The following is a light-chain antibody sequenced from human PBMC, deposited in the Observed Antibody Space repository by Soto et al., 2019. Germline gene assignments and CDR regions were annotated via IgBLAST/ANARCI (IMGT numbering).Light chain of an antibody. J-gene: IGKJ4*01. CDR2: GAS. Sequence: EIVLTQSPGILSLSPGERATLSCRASQSVSSSYLAWYQQKPGQAPRLVIYGASSRATDIPDRFSGSGSGPDFTLTISRLEPKDFAVYYCQQYGSSPPLTFGGGTKVEIK. CDR1: QSVSSSY. V-gene: IGKV3-20*01. CDR3: QQYGSSPPLT.